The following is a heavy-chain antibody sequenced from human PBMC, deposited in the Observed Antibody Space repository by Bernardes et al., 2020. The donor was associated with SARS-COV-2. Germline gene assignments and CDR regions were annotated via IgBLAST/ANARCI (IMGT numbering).Heavy chain of an antibody. D-gene: IGHD3-3*01. CDR2: ISYDGSNK. J-gene: IGHJ6*02. V-gene: IGHV3-30-3*01. Sequence: SLRLSCAASGFTFSSYAMHWVRQAPGKGLEWVAVISYDGSNKYYADSVKGRFTISRDNSKNTLYLQMNSLRAEDTAVYYCARGRLRFLEWLLVDYYYGMDVWGQGTTVTVSS. CDR3: ARGRLRFLEWLLVDYYYGMDV. CDR1: GFTFSSYA.